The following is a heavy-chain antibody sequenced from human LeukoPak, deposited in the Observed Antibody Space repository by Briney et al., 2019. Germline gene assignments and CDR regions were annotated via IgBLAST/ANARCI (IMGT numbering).Heavy chain of an antibody. CDR1: ECSVGSNY. V-gene: IGHV3-66*01. Sequence: GGSLTLSCAASECSVGSNYMSWVRQAPGKGLEWVSLIYSGGSTYYADSVKGRFTISRDNSKNTLYLQMNSLRPEDTAVYYRAHRYCRSTSCHLRPYYYYMDVWRKATTVTVPS. CDR2: IYSGGST. D-gene: IGHD2-2*01. CDR3: AHRYCRSTSCHLRPYYYYMDV. J-gene: IGHJ6*03.